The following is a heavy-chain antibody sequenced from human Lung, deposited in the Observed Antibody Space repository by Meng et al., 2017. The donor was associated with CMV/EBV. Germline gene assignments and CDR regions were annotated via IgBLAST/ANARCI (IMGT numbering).Heavy chain of an antibody. V-gene: IGHV1-2*02. CDR3: ARVRSRGMDV. Sequence: GESLKISCKASGYTFTGYYMHWVRQAPGQGLEWMGWINPNSGGTNYAQKFQGRVTMTRDTSISTAYMELSRLRSDDTAVYHCARVRSRGMDVWGQGTTVTVSS. CDR1: GYTFTGYY. CDR2: INPNSGGT. J-gene: IGHJ6*02. D-gene: IGHD3-16*01.